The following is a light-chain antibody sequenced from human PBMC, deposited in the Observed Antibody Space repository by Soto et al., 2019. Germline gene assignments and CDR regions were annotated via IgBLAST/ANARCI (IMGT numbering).Light chain of an antibody. CDR1: SSDVGGYIY. J-gene: IGLJ1*01. CDR3: SSYSSSNTLYV. V-gene: IGLV2-14*01. CDR2: EVS. Sequence: QSALTQPASVSGSPGQSITISCTGTSSDVGGYIYVSWYQQHPGKAPKLMIYEVSNRPSGVSSRFSGSKSANTASLTISGLQAEDEADYYCSSYSSSNTLYVFGTGTKVTAL.